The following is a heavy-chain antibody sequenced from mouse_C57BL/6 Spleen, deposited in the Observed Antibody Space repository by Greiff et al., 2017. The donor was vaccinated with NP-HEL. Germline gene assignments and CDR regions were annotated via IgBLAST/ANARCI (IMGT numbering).Heavy chain of an antibody. CDR2: FHPYNDDT. CDR1: GYTFTTYP. D-gene: IGHD3-2*02. J-gene: IGHJ3*01. CDR3: SRKGDSSGYGSWFAY. V-gene: IGHV1-47*01. Sequence: VQLQQSGAELVKPGASVKMSCKASGYTFTTYPIEWMKQNHGKSLEWIGNFHPYNDDTKYNEKFKGKATLTVEKSSSTVYLELSRLTSEDSTVYYCSRKGDSSGYGSWFAYWGQGTLVTVSA.